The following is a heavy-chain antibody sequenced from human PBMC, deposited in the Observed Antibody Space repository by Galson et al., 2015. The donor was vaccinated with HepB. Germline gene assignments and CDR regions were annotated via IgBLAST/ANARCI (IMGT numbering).Heavy chain of an antibody. J-gene: IGHJ2*01. CDR3: AKDKVDDSSGYRRGFWYFDL. V-gene: IGHV3-9*01. CDR1: GFTFDDYA. CDR2: ISWNSGSI. D-gene: IGHD3-22*01. Sequence: SLRLSCAASGFTFDDYAMHWVRQAPGKGLEWVSGISWNSGSIGYADSVKGRFTISRDNAKNSLYLQMNSLRAEDTALYYCAKDKVDDSSGYRRGFWYFDLWGRGTLVTVSS.